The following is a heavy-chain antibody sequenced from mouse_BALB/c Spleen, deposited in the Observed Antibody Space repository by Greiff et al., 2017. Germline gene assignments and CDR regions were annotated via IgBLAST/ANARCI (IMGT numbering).Heavy chain of an antibody. CDR2: ISDGGSYT. CDR3: ARVYDYDAGYAMDY. D-gene: IGHD2-4*01. J-gene: IGHJ4*01. V-gene: IGHV5-4*02. CDR1: GFTFSDYY. Sequence: EVKVVESGGGLVKPGGSLKLSCAASGFTFSDYYMYWVRQTPEKRLEWVATISDGGSYTYYPDSVKGRFTISRDNAKNNLYLQMSSLKSEDTAMYYCARVYDYDAGYAMDYWGQGTSVTVSS.